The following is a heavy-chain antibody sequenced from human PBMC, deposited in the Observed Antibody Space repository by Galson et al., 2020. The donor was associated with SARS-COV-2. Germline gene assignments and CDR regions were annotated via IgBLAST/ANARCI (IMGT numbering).Heavy chain of an antibody. J-gene: IGHJ6*02. CDR2: IWYDGSNK. CDR3: ARSMSYYYGMDV. V-gene: IGHV3-33*01. CDR1: AFTFSSNG. D-gene: IGHD2-8*01. Sequence: GESLRLYCAAPAFTFSSNGMHRVRQAPDKGMDWVAVIWYDGSNKYYAAYVKGRFTISRDNSKTTLYLQMNILRDEDTAVYYCARSMSYYYGMDVWGQGTTFTVSS.